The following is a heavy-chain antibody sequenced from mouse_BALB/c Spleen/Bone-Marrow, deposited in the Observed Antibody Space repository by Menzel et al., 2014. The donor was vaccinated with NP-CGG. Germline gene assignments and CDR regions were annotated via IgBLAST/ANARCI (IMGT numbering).Heavy chain of an antibody. D-gene: IGHD1-1*01. CDR3: ARGHSSFYFDY. V-gene: IGHV5-6-5*01. J-gene: IGHJ2*01. CDR2: ISSGGST. CDR1: GFTFSSYA. Sequence: EVKVEESGGGLVKPGGSLKLSCAASGFTFSSYAMSWVRQTPEKRLEWVASISSGGSTYYPDSVKGRFTISRDNARNILYLQMSSLRSEDTAMYYCARGHSSFYFDYWGQGTTLTVSS.